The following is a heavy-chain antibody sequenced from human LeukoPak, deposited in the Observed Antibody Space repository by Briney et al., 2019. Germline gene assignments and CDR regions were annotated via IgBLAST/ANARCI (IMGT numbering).Heavy chain of an antibody. V-gene: IGHV3-7*01. CDR1: GFTFSSYW. CDR2: IKQAGSEK. D-gene: IGHD5-18*01. Sequence: PGGSLRLSCAASGFTFSSYWMSWVRQAPGKGLEWVANIKQAGSEKYYVDSVKGRFTISRDNAKNSLYLQMNSLRSEDTAVCYCARESAMVGAIDYWGQGTLVTVSS. J-gene: IGHJ4*02. CDR3: ARESAMVGAIDY.